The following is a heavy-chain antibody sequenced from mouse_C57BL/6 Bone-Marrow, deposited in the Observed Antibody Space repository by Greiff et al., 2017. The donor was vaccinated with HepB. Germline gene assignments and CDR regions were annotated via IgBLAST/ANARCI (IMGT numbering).Heavy chain of an antibody. J-gene: IGHJ3*01. CDR3: AREGYYGSSYN. V-gene: IGHV3-5*01. Sequence: VQLKESGPGLVKPSQTVFLTCTVTGISITTGNYRWSWIRQFPGNKLEWIGYIYYSGTITYNPSITSRTTITRDTPKNQFFLEMNSLTAEDTATYYCAREGYYGSSYNWGQGTLVTVSA. CDR1: GISITTGNYR. CDR2: IYYSGTI. D-gene: IGHD1-1*01.